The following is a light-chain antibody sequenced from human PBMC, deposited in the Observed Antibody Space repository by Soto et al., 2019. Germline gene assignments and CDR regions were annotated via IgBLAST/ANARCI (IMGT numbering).Light chain of an antibody. CDR3: CSHTTNYTYV. Sequence: QSVLTQPASVSGSPGQSITISCTGTSSDVGAYNYVSWYQQHPGKAPKLMIYDVSHRPSGVSHRFSGSKSGNTASLTISGLQAEDEADYYCCSHTTNYTYVFGTGTKVTVL. V-gene: IGLV2-14*01. J-gene: IGLJ1*01. CDR1: SSDVGAYNY. CDR2: DVS.